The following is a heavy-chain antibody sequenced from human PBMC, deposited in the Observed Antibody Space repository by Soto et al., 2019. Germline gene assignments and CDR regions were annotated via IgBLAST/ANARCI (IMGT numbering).Heavy chain of an antibody. D-gene: IGHD2-8*01. CDR2: ISAGSEGA. V-gene: IGHV3-23*01. J-gene: IGHJ4*02. CDR3: AGDLWVYLH. CDR1: GFTFSSHA. Sequence: EVQLLESGGGLVQPGGALRLSCAASGFTFSSHAMSWVRQAPGKGLEWISSISAGSEGAYYADSVKGRFTISRDNSNNTLYLQMNRLRAEDTGVYYCAGDLWVYLHWGQGTLVTVSS.